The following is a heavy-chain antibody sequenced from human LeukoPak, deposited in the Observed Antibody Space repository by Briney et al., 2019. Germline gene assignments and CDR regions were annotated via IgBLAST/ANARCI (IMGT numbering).Heavy chain of an antibody. Sequence: ASVKVSCKASGYTFTGYYMHWVRQAPGQGLEWMGWINPNSGGTNYAQKFQGRVTMTRDTSIGTAYMELSRLRSDDTAVYYCARERFLSMRGAPFGYWGQGTLVTVSS. CDR3: ARERFLSMRGAPFGY. CDR1: GYTFTGYY. CDR2: INPNSGGT. J-gene: IGHJ4*02. D-gene: IGHD2/OR15-2a*01. V-gene: IGHV1-2*02.